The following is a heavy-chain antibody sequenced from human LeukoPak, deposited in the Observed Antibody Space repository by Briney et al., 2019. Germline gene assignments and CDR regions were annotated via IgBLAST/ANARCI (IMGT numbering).Heavy chain of an antibody. J-gene: IGHJ4*02. CDR1: GYTFTSNG. D-gene: IGHD3-16*01. CDR3: ARDLGD. Sequence: PEASVKVSCKASGYTFTSNGITWVRQAPGQGLEWMGWISGLNGNTKNAQNLQGRITMTTDTSTNTAYMELRSLRSDDTAVYYCARDLGDWGQGTLVTVSS. CDR2: ISGLNGNT. V-gene: IGHV1-18*01.